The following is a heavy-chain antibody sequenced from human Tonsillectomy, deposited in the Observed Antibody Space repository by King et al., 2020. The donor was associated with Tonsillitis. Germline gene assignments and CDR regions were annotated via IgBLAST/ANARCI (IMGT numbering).Heavy chain of an antibody. V-gene: IGHV1-18*04. Sequence: QLVQSGTEVKKPGASVKVSCKASGYTFISYGISWVRQAPGQGLEWMGWISTYNGNTISAQKLQDRVTMTTDSFTSTAYMELRSLRSDDTAVYYCARVGSRGWAPWFDPWGQGTLVTVSS. CDR1: GYTFISYG. D-gene: IGHD6-19*01. CDR3: ARVGSRGWAPWFDP. CDR2: ISTYNGNT. J-gene: IGHJ5*02.